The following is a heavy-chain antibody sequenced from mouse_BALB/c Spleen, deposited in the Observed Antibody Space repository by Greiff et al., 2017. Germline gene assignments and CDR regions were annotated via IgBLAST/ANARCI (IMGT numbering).Heavy chain of an antibody. Sequence: QVQLKESGAELVRPGTSVKISCKASGYTFTNYWLGWVKQRPGHGLEWIGDIYPGGGYTNYNEKFKGKATLTADTSSSTAYMQLSSLTSEDSAVYFCARREFDDGYYGDFDYWGQGTTLTVSS. J-gene: IGHJ2*01. CDR3: ARREFDDGYYGDFDY. V-gene: IGHV1-63*02. D-gene: IGHD2-3*01. CDR1: GYTFTNYW. CDR2: IYPGGGYT.